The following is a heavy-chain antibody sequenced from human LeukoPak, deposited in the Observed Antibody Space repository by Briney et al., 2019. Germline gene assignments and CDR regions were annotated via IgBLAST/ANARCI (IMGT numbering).Heavy chain of an antibody. CDR3: ARGLRRSRTYYFDY. D-gene: IGHD1-1*01. CDR1: GGSFSGYY. CDR2: INHSGST. V-gene: IGHV4-34*01. Sequence: SETLSLTCAVYGGSFSGYYWSWIRQPPGKGLEWIGEINHSGSTNYNPSLKSRVTISVDTSKNQFSLKLSSVTAADTAVYYCARGLRRSRTYYFDYWGQGTLVTVSS. J-gene: IGHJ4*02.